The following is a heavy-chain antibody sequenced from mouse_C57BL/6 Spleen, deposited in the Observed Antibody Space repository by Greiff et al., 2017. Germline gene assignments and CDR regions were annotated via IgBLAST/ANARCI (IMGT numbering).Heavy chain of an antibody. Sequence: QVQLQQPGAELVMPGASVKLSCKASGYTFTSYWMHWVKQRPGQGLEWIGEIDPSDSYTNYNQKFKGKSTLTVDKSSSTAYMQLSSLTSEDSAVYYCARGGGPLYYWGQGTTLTVSS. J-gene: IGHJ2*01. CDR1: GYTFTSYW. D-gene: IGHD6-1*01. CDR3: ARGGGPLYY. CDR2: IDPSDSYT. V-gene: IGHV1-69*01.